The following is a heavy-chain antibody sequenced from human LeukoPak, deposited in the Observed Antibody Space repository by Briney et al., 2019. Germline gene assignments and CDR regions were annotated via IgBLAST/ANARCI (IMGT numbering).Heavy chain of an antibody. V-gene: IGHV3-11*04. CDR3: ARRAYGDYGYYYYYMDV. Sequence: GGSLRLSCAASGFTFSDYYMSWIRQAPGKGLEWVSYISSGGSTIYYADSVKGRFTISRDNVKNSLYLQRYSLRAEDTAVYYCARRAYGDYGYYYYYMDVWGKGTTVTVSS. D-gene: IGHD4-17*01. J-gene: IGHJ6*03. CDR2: ISSGGSTI. CDR1: GFTFSDYY.